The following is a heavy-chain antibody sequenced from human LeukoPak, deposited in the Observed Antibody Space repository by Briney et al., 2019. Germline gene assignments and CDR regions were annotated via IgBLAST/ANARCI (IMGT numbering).Heavy chain of an antibody. J-gene: IGHJ6*02. CDR1: GFTFSSYS. D-gene: IGHD3-3*01. Sequence: GGSLRLSCAASGFTFSSYSMNWVRQAPGKGLKWVSSISSSSSYIYYADSVKGRFTISRDNAKNSLYLQMNSLRAEDTAVYYCARDRDATIFGVVIIGYYGMDAWGQGTTVTVSS. CDR2: ISSSSSYI. V-gene: IGHV3-21*01. CDR3: ARDRDATIFGVVIIGYYGMDA.